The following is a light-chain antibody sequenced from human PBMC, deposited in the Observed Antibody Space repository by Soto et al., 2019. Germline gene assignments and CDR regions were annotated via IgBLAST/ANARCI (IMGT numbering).Light chain of an antibody. CDR3: SSYTGGNPSYV. V-gene: IGLV2-8*01. CDR1: SSDVGGYDY. CDR2: EVT. Sequence: LTQPPSASGSPGQSATISCTGTSSDVGGYDYVSWYQQHPGKAPKLMIYEVTIRPSGVSDXFSGSKSGNTASLTVSGLQAEDEADYYCSSYTGGNPSYVFGTGTKVTVL. J-gene: IGLJ1*01.